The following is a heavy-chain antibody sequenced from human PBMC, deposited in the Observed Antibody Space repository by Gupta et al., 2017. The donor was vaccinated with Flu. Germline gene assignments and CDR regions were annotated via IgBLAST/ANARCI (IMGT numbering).Heavy chain of an antibody. D-gene: IGHD2-15*01. V-gene: IGHV3-23*01. J-gene: IGHJ6*02. Sequence: EVQLLESGGGLVQPGGSVRLTCAGSGLTGSGLTLKSYGMNWVRQAPGKGLEWVAGTDSSGGRTYYADFVEGRFTISRDNSNNTLYLQIHSLRADDTAVYYCAKAVVTGGYYALDVWGQGTTVAVSS. CDR2: TDSSGGRT. CDR3: AKAVVTGGYYALDV. CDR1: GLTLKSYG.